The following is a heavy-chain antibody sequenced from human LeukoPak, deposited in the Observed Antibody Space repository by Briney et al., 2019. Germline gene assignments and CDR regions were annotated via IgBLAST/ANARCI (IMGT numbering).Heavy chain of an antibody. J-gene: IGHJ4*02. CDR1: GYRFTRYW. Sequence: GEALEISWKGSGYRFTRYWIRWGGQIPGKSLGLVGIIFSGDSDTRYSPSFQGQVTISADKSISTAYLQWSSLKASDTAMYYCATSPTTYYYGSGPRGYFDYWGQGTLVTVSS. CDR3: ATSPTTYYYGSGPRGYFDY. D-gene: IGHD3-10*01. CDR2: IFSGDSDT. V-gene: IGHV5-51*01.